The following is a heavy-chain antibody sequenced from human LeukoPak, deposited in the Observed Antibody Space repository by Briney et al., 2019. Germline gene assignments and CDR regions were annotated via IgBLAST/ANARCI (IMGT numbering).Heavy chain of an antibody. V-gene: IGHV4-38-2*02. Sequence: SETLSLACTVSGYSITSAYYWGWIRQPPGKGLEWIGSFFLKGSTYYNPSLKSRVTISVDTSKNQFSLTLSSVTAADTAVYYCARAGYGDSDFDYWGQGTLVTVSS. D-gene: IGHD4-17*01. CDR3: ARAGYGDSDFDY. CDR1: GYSITSAYY. J-gene: IGHJ4*02. CDR2: FFLKGST.